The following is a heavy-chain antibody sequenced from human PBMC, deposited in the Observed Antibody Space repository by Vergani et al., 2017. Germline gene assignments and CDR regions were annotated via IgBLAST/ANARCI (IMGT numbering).Heavy chain of an antibody. CDR1: GFTFSDYY. J-gene: IGHJ4*02. CDR2: ISSSGSTI. Sequence: QVQLVESGGGLVKPGGSLRLSCAASGFTFSDYYMSWIRQAPGKGLEWVSYISSSGSTIYYADSVKGRFTISRDNAKNSLYLQMNSLRAEDTAVYYCARLSYDATPYLQGGYDCWGQGTLVSGSS. V-gene: IGHV3-11*04. D-gene: IGHD2-15*01. CDR3: ARLSYDATPYLQGGYDC.